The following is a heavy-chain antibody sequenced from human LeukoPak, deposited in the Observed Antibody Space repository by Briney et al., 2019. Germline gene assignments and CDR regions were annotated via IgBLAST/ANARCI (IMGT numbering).Heavy chain of an antibody. D-gene: IGHD5-24*01. V-gene: IGHV1-8*03. CDR2: MNPNSGNT. J-gene: IGHJ4*02. CDR3: ARAGQRWLQSGNSFDY. Sequence: ASVKVSCXASGYTFTSYDINWVRQATGQGLEWMGWMNPNSGNTGYAQKFQGRVTITRNTSISTAYMELSSLRSEDTAVYYCARAGQRWLQSGNSFDYWGQRTLVTVSS. CDR1: GYTFTSYD.